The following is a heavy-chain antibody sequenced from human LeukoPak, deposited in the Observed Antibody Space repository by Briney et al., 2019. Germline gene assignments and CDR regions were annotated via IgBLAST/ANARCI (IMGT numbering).Heavy chain of an antibody. Sequence: PSETLSLTCTVSGGSISSSNYYWGWIRQPPGKGLEWIGSIFYSGNTYYNPSLKSRVTISVDTSKNQFSLKLRSVTAADTALYYCARHNGGATGATDWFDPWGQGTLVTVSS. CDR3: ARHNGGATGATDWFDP. CDR1: GGSISSSNYY. CDR2: IFYSGNT. D-gene: IGHD1-1*01. J-gene: IGHJ5*02. V-gene: IGHV4-39*01.